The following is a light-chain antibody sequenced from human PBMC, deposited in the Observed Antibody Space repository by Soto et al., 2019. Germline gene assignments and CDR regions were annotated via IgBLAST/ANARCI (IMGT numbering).Light chain of an antibody. CDR1: QGISSN. CDR3: QQYNYWPPIT. J-gene: IGKJ5*01. Sequence: IVMTQSPATLSVSPGEGATLSCTASQGISSNLAWYQHTPGQAPRLLIYGASTRATGVPARFSGSGSGTDFTLTISSLQSEDFAVYYCQQYNYWPPITFGQGTRLEI. CDR2: GAS. V-gene: IGKV3-15*01.